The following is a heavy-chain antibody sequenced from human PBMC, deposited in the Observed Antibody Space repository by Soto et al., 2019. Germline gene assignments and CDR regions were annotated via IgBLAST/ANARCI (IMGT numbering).Heavy chain of an antibody. D-gene: IGHD3-9*01. V-gene: IGHV3-23*01. CDR3: AKTLRSKLTHFDY. Sequence: PGGSLRLSCAASGFTFTNYAMSWVRQAPGKGLEWVSHISGTGSSTYYADSVKGRFTISRDSSRNTLYLQMSSLTVDDTAVYFCAKTLRSKLTHFDYWGLGTLVTVSS. CDR1: GFTFTNYA. CDR2: ISGTGSST. J-gene: IGHJ4*02.